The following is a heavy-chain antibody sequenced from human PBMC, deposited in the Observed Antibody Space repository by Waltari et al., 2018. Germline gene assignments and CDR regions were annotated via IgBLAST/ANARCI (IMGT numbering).Heavy chain of an antibody. Sequence: EVRLVESGGGSVQPGESLRLSCVVSGFTFDNFWMHWVRQVPGKGLMWVSRINPDGTGTTYADAVKGRFTMSRDNSRNTLYLEMTGLRVDDSAVYYCARGPFSYSSGTQSHWGRGALVTVSS. J-gene: IGHJ4*02. D-gene: IGHD1-7*01. CDR1: GFTFDNFW. V-gene: IGHV3-74*01. CDR2: INPDGTGT. CDR3: ARGPFSYSSGTQSH.